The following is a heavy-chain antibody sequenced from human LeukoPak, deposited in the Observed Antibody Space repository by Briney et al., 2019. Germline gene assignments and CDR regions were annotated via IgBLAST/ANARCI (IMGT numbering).Heavy chain of an antibody. J-gene: IGHJ6*03. D-gene: IGHD3-9*01. CDR3: AKTASGLRYFDWSQGYYYMDV. Sequence: ASVKVSCKASGYTFTSYDINWVRQATGQGLEWMGWMNPNSGNTGYAQKFQGRVTMTRNTSISTAYMELSSLRSEDTAVYYCAKTASGLRYFDWSQGYYYMDVWGKGTTVTISS. CDR2: MNPNSGNT. V-gene: IGHV1-8*01. CDR1: GYTFTSYD.